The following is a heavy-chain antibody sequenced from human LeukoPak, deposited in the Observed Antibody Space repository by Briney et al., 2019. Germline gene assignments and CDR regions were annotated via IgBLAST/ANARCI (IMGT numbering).Heavy chain of an antibody. CDR2: IKHSGST. J-gene: IGHJ6*04. CDR1: GGSFSGYY. CDR3: ARTGEARVAGLKYYYGMDV. Sequence: SETLSLTCAVYGGSFSGYYWSWIPQPPGKALEWIGEIKHSGSTHHNPPLKSRVTISVDTSKNQFSLKLSSVTAADTAVYYCARTGEARVAGLKYYYGMDVWGKGTTVTVSS. V-gene: IGHV4-34*01. D-gene: IGHD6-19*01.